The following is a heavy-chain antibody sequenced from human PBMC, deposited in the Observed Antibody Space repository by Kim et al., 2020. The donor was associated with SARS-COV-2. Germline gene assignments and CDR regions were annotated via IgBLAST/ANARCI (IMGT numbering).Heavy chain of an antibody. Sequence: KYSQKFQGRVTITRDTSASTAYMELSSLRSEDTAVYYCARENSGYDFDYWGQGTLVTVSS. J-gene: IGHJ4*02. V-gene: IGHV1-3*01. D-gene: IGHD5-12*01. CDR3: ARENSGYDFDY.